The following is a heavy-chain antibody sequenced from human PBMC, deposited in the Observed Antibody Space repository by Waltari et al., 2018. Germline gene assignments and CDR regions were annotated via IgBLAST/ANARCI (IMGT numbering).Heavy chain of an antibody. J-gene: IGHJ4*02. Sequence: EVQLVESGGGLVQRGGSLRLSRAASGFTLSRHGMSGIRPAPGKGLEWVANIKQDGSEKYYVDSVKGRFTISRDNAKNSLYLQMNSLRVEDTAVYYCGSGWQIDYWGQGALVTVSS. CDR1: GFTLSRHG. D-gene: IGHD6-19*01. CDR2: IKQDGSEK. CDR3: GSGWQIDY. V-gene: IGHV3-7*01.